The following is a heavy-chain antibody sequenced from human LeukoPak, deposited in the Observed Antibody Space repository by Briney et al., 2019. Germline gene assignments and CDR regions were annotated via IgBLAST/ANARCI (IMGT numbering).Heavy chain of an antibody. D-gene: IGHD2-8*01. CDR1: GGSISSYY. J-gene: IGHJ4*02. Sequence: PSETLSLTCTVSGGSISSYYLNWIRQPAGKGLEWIGHIYTSGSTNYNSSLKSRVTMSVDTSKNQFSVKLNSVIAADTAMYYCARGVYLGNGYYFDYWGQGTLVTVS. V-gene: IGHV4-4*07. CDR2: IYTSGST. CDR3: ARGVYLGNGYYFDY.